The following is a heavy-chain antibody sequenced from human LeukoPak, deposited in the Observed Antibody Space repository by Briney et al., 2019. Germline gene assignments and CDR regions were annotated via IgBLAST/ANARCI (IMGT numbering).Heavy chain of an antibody. D-gene: IGHD6-19*01. J-gene: IGHJ4*02. CDR1: GGSISSGSYY. V-gene: IGHV4-30-2*01. CDR3: ARDWNRAGTSDY. CDR2: IYHSGST. Sequence: SETLSLTCTVSGGSISSGSYYWSWIRQPPGKGLEWIGYIYHSGSTYYNPSLKSRVTISVDRSKNQFSLKLSSVTAADTAVYYCARDWNRAGTSDYWGQGTLVTVSS.